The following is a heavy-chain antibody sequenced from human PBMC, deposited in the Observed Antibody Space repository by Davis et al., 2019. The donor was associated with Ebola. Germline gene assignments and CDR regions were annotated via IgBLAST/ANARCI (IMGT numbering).Heavy chain of an antibody. Sequence: ASVQVSCKASGYTFTGSYMHRVRQAPGQGLEWMGWISAYNGNTNYAQKLQGRVTMTTDTSTSTAYMELRSLRSDDTAVYYCARVKSITMVRGVYNWFDPWGQGTLVTVSS. CDR3: ARVKSITMVRGVYNWFDP. V-gene: IGHV1-18*04. CDR2: ISAYNGNT. D-gene: IGHD3-10*01. CDR1: GYTFTGSY. J-gene: IGHJ5*02.